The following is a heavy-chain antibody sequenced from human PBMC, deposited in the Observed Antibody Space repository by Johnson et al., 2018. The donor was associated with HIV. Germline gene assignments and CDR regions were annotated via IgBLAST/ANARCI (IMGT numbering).Heavy chain of an antibody. CDR3: ARAPGGSPRAAFNS. CDR1: GFTFDDYA. Sequence: VQLVESGGVVVQPGGSLRLSCAASGFTFDDYAMHWVSQAPGKGLEWVADIKCDGSEKYYVDSVKGRLTISRDNAKNSLYLQMDSLRAEDTALYYCARAPGGSPRAAFNSWGQGTLVTVSS. V-gene: IGHV3-52*01. D-gene: IGHD2-15*01. CDR2: IKCDGSEK. J-gene: IGHJ3*02.